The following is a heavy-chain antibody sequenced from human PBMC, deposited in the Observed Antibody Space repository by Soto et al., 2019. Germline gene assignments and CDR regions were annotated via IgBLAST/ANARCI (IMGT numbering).Heavy chain of an antibody. J-gene: IGHJ4*02. V-gene: IGHV3-23*01. CDR3: AKARYYYDSSGYEYYFDY. D-gene: IGHD3-22*01. CDR2: ISGSGDST. CDR1: GFTFSSVA. Sequence: GGSLRLSCAGSGFTFSSVAMTWVRQAPGKGLEWVSSISGSGDSTYYADSVKGRFTISRDNSKNTLYLQMNSLRAEDTAVYYCAKARYYYDSSGYEYYFDYWGQGT.